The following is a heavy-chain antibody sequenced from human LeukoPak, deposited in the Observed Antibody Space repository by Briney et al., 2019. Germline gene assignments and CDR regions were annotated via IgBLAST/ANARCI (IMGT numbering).Heavy chain of an antibody. Sequence: ASVKVSCKASGYTFTGYYMHWVRQAPGQGLEWMGWINPNSGGTNYAQKFQGRVTMTRDTSISTAYMELSRLRSDDTAVYYCARNLYGSGSYESYYYYYMDVWGKGTTVTVSS. CDR3: ARNLYGSGSYESYYYYYMDV. D-gene: IGHD3-10*01. CDR2: INPNSGGT. V-gene: IGHV1-2*02. J-gene: IGHJ6*03. CDR1: GYTFTGYY.